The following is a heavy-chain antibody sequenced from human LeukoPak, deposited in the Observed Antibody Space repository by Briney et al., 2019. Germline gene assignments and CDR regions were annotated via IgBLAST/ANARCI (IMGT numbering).Heavy chain of an antibody. Sequence: SQTLSLTCTVSGGSISSGSYYWSWIRQPAGKGLEWIGHIYTSGSTNYNPSLKSQVTMSVDTSKNQFSLKLSSVTAADTAVYYCARAQGYGGNFDYWGQGTLVTVSS. D-gene: IGHD4-23*01. CDR1: GGSISSGSYY. CDR3: ARAQGYGGNFDY. CDR2: IYTSGST. J-gene: IGHJ4*02. V-gene: IGHV4-61*09.